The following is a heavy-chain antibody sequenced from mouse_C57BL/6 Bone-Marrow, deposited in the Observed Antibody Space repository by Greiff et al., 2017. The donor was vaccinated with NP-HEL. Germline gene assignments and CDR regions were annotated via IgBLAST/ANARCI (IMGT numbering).Heavy chain of an antibody. CDR3: TRELRSYFDY. J-gene: IGHJ2*01. V-gene: IGHV14-4*01. CDR2: IDPENGDT. CDR1: GFNIKDDY. Sequence: EVQLQQSGAELVRPGASVKLSCTASGFNIKDDYMHWVKQRPEQGLEWIGWIDPENGDTEYASKFQGKATITADTSSNTAYLQLSSLTSEDTAVYYCTRELRSYFDYWGQGTTLTVSS. D-gene: IGHD1-1*01.